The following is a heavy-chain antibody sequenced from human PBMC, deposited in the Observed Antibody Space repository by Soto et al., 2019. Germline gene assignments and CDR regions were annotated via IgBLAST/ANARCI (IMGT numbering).Heavy chain of an antibody. Sequence: ASLKVSCKASGYTFTSYGISWVRQAPGQGLEWMGWISAYNGNTNYAQKLQGRVTMTTDTSTSTAYMELRSLRSDDTAVYYCARDYGDYDPYYYYYYGMDVWGQGTTVTVSS. J-gene: IGHJ6*02. D-gene: IGHD4-17*01. CDR2: ISAYNGNT. CDR3: ARDYGDYDPYYYYYYGMDV. CDR1: GYTFTSYG. V-gene: IGHV1-18*01.